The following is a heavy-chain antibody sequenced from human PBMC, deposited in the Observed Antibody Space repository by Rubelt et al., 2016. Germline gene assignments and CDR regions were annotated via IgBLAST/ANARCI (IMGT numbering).Heavy chain of an antibody. Sequence: EVQLVESGGGLIQPGGSLRLSCAASGFTVSSNYMSWVRQAPGKGLEWVSSISGGSSYIYYADSVKGRFTISRDNAKSSLYLQMNSLRAEDTAVYYCARVMVGTTLDYWGQGTLVTVSS. CDR2: ISGGSSYI. CDR3: ARVMVGTTLDY. CDR1: GFTVSSNY. J-gene: IGHJ4*02. V-gene: IGHV3-21*01. D-gene: IGHD4/OR15-4a*01.